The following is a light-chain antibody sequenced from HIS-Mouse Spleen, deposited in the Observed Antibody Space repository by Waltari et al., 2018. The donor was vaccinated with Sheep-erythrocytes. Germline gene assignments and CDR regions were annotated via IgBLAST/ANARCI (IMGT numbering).Light chain of an antibody. V-gene: IGKV1-39*01. CDR2: AAS. CDR1: QSISSY. CDR3: QQSYSTPQFT. Sequence: DIQMTQSPSSLSASVGDRVTITCRAIQSISSYLNWYQQKQGKAPKLLIYAASSLQSVVPSRFSGSRSGTDFTLTISSLQPEDFATYYCQQSYSTPQFTFGPGTKVDIK. J-gene: IGKJ3*01.